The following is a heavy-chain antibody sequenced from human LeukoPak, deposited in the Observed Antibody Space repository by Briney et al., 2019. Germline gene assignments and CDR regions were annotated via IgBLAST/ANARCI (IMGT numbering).Heavy chain of an antibody. V-gene: IGHV3-7*04. J-gene: IGHJ4*02. CDR2: IKENEDKK. D-gene: IGHD3-10*01. CDR3: ARGPPYGSRSDYLDY. CDR1: GFTFSRNS. Sequence: GGSLRLSCAASGFTFSRNSMNWVRQAPGKGLEWVASIKENEDKKTYVNSVKGRFTVSTDNARSSLYLHMNSLRVDDTAVYYCARGPPYGSRSDYLDYWGQGTLVTVSS.